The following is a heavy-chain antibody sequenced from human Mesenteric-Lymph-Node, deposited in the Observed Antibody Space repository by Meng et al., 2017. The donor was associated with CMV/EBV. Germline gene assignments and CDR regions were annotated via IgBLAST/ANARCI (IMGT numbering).Heavy chain of an antibody. D-gene: IGHD5-12*01. CDR1: GGTFSSYA. CDR2: IIPIFGTA. Sequence: SVKVSCKASGGTFSSYAISWVRQAPGQGLEWTGGIIPIFGTANYAQKFQGRVTITADKSTGTAYMELSSLRSEDTAVYYCARAGVGYSGYAYRGDYYYGMDVWGQGTTVTVSS. V-gene: IGHV1-69*06. J-gene: IGHJ6*02. CDR3: ARAGVGYSGYAYRGDYYYGMDV.